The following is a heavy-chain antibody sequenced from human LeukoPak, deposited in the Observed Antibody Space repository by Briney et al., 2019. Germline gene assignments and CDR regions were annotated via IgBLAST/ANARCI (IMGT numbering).Heavy chain of an antibody. CDR2: VYSDDTT. CDR3: ARGGGYYAIDY. Sequence: PGGSLRLSCEGSAFIFSGHWMNWVRQAPGKGLEWVSVVYSDDTTYYADSVKGRFTISRDNSKNTLYLQMNSLRAEDTAVYYCARGGGYYAIDYWGQGTLVTVSS. CDR1: AFIFSGHW. J-gene: IGHJ4*02. V-gene: IGHV3-53*01. D-gene: IGHD1-26*01.